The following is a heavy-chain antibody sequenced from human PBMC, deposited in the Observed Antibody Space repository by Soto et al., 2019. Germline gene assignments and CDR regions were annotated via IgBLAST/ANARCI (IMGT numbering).Heavy chain of an antibody. CDR2: IIPTFGTA. CDR3: ARDPGDYDDY. Sequence: SVKVSCKASGGTFSSYAISWVRQAPGQGLEWMGGIIPTFGTANYAQKFQGRVTITADKSTGTAYMELSSLRSEDTAVYYCARDPGDYDDYWGQGTLVTVSS. D-gene: IGHD4-17*01. CDR1: GGTFSSYA. V-gene: IGHV1-69*06. J-gene: IGHJ4*02.